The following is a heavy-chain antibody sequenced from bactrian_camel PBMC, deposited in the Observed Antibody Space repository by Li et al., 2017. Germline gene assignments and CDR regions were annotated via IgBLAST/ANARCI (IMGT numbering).Heavy chain of an antibody. CDR3: AAGWSFGVGTLLRRHYNY. J-gene: IGHJ4*01. D-gene: IGHD5*01. Sequence: VQLVESGGGLVQPGGSLRLSCLASGFDFGGYAITWVRQAPGKGLEWVSALKTDGDRRYYVDSVKGRFTISQDNAKNMVYLQLNSLEPEDSAMYYCAAGWSFGVGTLLRRHYNYWCQGTQVTVS. V-gene: IGHV3S40*01. CDR1: GFDFGGYA. CDR2: LKTDGDRR.